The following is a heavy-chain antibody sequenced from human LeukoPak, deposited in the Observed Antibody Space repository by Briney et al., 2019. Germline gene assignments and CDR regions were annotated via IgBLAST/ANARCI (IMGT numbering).Heavy chain of an antibody. J-gene: IGHJ4*02. CDR2: ISSSSSYI. Sequence: GGSLRLSCAASGFTFSTFSMNWARQAPGKGLQWVSSISSSSSYIYYADSVKGRFTISRDNAKNSLYLQMNSLRAEDTAVYYCARDGSLTLDYWGQGTLVTVSS. V-gene: IGHV3-21*01. CDR3: ARDGSLTLDY. D-gene: IGHD4/OR15-4a*01. CDR1: GFTFSTFS.